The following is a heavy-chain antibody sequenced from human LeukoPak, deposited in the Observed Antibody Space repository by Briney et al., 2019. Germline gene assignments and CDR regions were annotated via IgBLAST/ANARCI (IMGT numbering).Heavy chain of an antibody. Sequence: PSETLSLTCTVSGYSITSGYYWGWFRQPPGKGLEWIASISHTGTTYYNPSLKSRVTISVDTSKNHFSLKLSSVTAADTAVYYCARGERGSDYWGQGTLITVSS. D-gene: IGHD5-24*01. CDR3: ARGERGSDY. CDR1: GYSITSGYY. J-gene: IGHJ4*02. CDR2: ISHTGTT. V-gene: IGHV4-38-2*02.